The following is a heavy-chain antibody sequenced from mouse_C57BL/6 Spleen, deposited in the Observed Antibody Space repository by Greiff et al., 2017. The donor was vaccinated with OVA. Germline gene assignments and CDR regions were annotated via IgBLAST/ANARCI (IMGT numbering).Heavy chain of an antibody. Sequence: QVQLQQPGAELVRPGTSVKLSCKASGYTFTSYWMHWVKQRPGQGLEWIGVIDPSDSYTNYNQKFKGKATLTVDTSSSTAYMQLSSLTSEDSAVYYGARRGSGYYYAMDYWGQGTSVTVSS. V-gene: IGHV1-59*01. CDR2: IDPSDSYT. J-gene: IGHJ4*01. CDR1: GYTFTSYW. D-gene: IGHD3-2*02. CDR3: ARRGSGYYYAMDY.